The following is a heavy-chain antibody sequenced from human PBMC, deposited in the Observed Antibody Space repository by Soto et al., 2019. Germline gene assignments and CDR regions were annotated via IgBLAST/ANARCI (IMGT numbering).Heavy chain of an antibody. CDR2: IYYSGST. D-gene: IGHD2-2*01. J-gene: IGHJ6*02. V-gene: IGHV4-31*03. Sequence: PSETLSLSCTFSGGSISRGGYYSSWVRQHPGKGPEWIGYIYYSGSTYYNPSLKSRVTISVDTSKNQFSLKLSSVTAADTAVYYCARQGTRYCSSTSCYRYYGMDVWGQGTTVTVSS. CDR1: GGSISRGGYY. CDR3: ARQGTRYCSSTSCYRYYGMDV.